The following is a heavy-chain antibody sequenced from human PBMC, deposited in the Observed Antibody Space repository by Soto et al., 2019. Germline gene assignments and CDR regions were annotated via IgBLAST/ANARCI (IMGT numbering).Heavy chain of an antibody. D-gene: IGHD3-9*01. CDR2: ISSTGSKT. CDR3: AREPKPFMTGYYDL. Sequence: GGSLRLSCVVSGFSMSNHALTWVRQAPGKGLEWVSSISSTGSKTYYADSIKGRFTISRDNSKNTVFLQMNSLRPDDMAFYFCAREPKPFMTGYYDLWGQGTLVTVSS. V-gene: IGHV3-23*01. CDR1: GFSMSNHA. J-gene: IGHJ4*02.